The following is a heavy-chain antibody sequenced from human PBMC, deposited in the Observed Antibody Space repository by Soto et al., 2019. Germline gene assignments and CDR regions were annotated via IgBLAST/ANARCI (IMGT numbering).Heavy chain of an antibody. J-gene: IGHJ6*02. Sequence: PSETLSLTCAVYGGSFSCYYWSWIRQPPGKGLEWIGEINHSGSTNYNPSLKSRVTISVDTSKNQFSLKLSSVTAADTAVYYCARGXTIFGVVILYYYYGMDVWGQGTTVTVSS. V-gene: IGHV4-34*01. D-gene: IGHD3-3*01. CDR3: ARGXTIFGVVILYYYYGMDV. CDR2: INHSGST. CDR1: GGSFSCYY.